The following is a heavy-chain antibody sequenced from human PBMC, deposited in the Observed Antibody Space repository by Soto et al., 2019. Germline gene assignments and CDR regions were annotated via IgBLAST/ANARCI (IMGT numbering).Heavy chain of an antibody. D-gene: IGHD6-13*01. Sequence: GESLELSCKGSGYSFTTYWINWVRQMPGKGLEWMGKIDPTDSESNYSPSFEGHVTISADKSITTAYLQWSILKASDTAMYYCARLGTSLATFDIWGQGTMVTVSS. CDR2: IDPTDSES. V-gene: IGHV5-10-1*01. J-gene: IGHJ3*02. CDR3: ARLGTSLATFDI. CDR1: GYSFTTYW.